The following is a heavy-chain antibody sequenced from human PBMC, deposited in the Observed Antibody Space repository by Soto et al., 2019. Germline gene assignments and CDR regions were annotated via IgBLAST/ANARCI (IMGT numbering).Heavy chain of an antibody. V-gene: IGHV3-23*01. D-gene: IGHD3-10*01. CDR1: GFTFSSYA. Sequence: VQLLESGGHLVQPGGSLRLSCAASGFTFSSYAMSWVRQAPGKGLEWVSSVSAGGDMTYYSDSVKGRFTISRDNSNNALFLQMNRLRIEDTALYYCARGDRGGSGSPASYYYSGLDVWGQGATVTVS. CDR2: VSAGGDMT. CDR3: ARGDRGGSGSPASYYYSGLDV. J-gene: IGHJ6*02.